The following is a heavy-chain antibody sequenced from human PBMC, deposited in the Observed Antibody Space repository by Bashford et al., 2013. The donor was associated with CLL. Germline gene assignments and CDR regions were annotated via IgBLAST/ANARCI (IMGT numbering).Heavy chain of an antibody. V-gene: IGHV1-46*02. CDR2: ISPRGDDP. CDR1: GYTFNAFY. CDR3: ARVGYNSGPPDY. J-gene: IGHJ4*02. Sequence: ASVKVSCKASGYTFNAFYMHWVRQAPGQGLEWMGVISPRGDDPVYAQKLQGRVTITTETSANTAYMELSSLRSEDTAVYYCARVGYNSGPPDYWGQGILVTVSS. D-gene: IGHD6-19*01.